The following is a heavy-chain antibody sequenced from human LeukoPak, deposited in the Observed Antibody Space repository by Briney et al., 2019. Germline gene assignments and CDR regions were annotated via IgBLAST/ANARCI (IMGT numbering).Heavy chain of an antibody. V-gene: IGHV3-23*01. Sequence: GGSLRLSCAASGFTFSSSAMSWVRQAPGQGLEWVSAISNNGGYTYYADSVQGRFTISRDNSKSTLCLQMNSLKAEDTAVYYCAKQLGYCSDGSCYFPYWGQGTLVTVSS. CDR3: AKQLGYCSDGSCYFPY. CDR1: GFTFSSSA. J-gene: IGHJ4*02. D-gene: IGHD2-15*01. CDR2: ISNNGGYT.